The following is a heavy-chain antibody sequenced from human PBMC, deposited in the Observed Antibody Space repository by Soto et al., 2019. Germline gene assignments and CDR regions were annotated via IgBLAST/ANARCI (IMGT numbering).Heavy chain of an antibody. J-gene: IGHJ6*02. Sequence: QVHLVQSGAEVKKSGSSVKVSCKASGGTFNKYVVVWVRQAPGQGLEWMGKVIPMFGAADYAHKFQGRVTITADESTNTVYMEVSGLRPDDTAVYYCARDDTGSGVNNDYYYAMDALGQGTTVTVSS. CDR3: ARDDTGSGVNNDYYYAMDA. CDR2: VIPMFGAA. V-gene: IGHV1-69*18. D-gene: IGHD3-10*01. CDR1: GGTFNKYV.